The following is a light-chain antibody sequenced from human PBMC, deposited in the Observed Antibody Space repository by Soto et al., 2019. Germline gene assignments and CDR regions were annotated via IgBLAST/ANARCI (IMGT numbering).Light chain of an antibody. CDR1: ASDIGGYTF. CDR2: DVN. V-gene: IGLV2-8*01. Sequence: QSALTQPPSASGSPGQSVAISCTGTASDIGGYTFVSWYQQHPGKAPKLLIYDVNRRPSGVPDRFSGSKSGNTASLTVSGLQAEDEADYYCSSYTSSSTLLFGGGTKLTVL. J-gene: IGLJ2*01. CDR3: SSYTSSSTLL.